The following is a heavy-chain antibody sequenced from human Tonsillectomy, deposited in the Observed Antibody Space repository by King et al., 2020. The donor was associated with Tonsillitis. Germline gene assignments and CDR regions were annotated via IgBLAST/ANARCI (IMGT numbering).Heavy chain of an antibody. Sequence: VQLQQWGAGLLKPSETLSLTCAVYGGSFSGYYLSWIRQPPGKGLEWIGEINHSGSTNYNPSLKSRVTISVYTSKNQFSLNLSSVTAADTAVYYCARGYYPRLIDYWGQGTLVTVSS. CDR2: INHSGST. D-gene: IGHD3-22*01. V-gene: IGHV4-34*01. CDR3: ARGYYPRLIDY. J-gene: IGHJ4*02. CDR1: GGSFSGYY.